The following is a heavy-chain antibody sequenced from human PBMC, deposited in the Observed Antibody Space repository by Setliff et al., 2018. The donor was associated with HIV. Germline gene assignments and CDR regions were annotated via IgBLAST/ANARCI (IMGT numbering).Heavy chain of an antibody. CDR3: AKDRITGYYNFWSGPNFDY. J-gene: IGHJ4*02. D-gene: IGHD3-3*01. Sequence: GGSLGLSCAVSGFNVNNKYMTWVRQAPGKGLEWVSIINSDDYTKYADSVKGRFTISRDNSKNTLYLQMNSLRADDTAVYYCAKDRITGYYNFWSGPNFDYWGQGTLVTVSS. CDR1: GFNVNNKY. V-gene: IGHV3-53*01. CDR2: INSDDYT.